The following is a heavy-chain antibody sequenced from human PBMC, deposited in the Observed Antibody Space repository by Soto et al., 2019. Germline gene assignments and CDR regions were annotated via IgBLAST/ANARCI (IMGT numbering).Heavy chain of an antibody. CDR1: GGSVSDKTYY. D-gene: IGHD3-22*01. CDR3: ARHHDSSGLFFV. J-gene: IGHJ4*02. V-gene: IGHV4-61*01. Sequence: SETLSFTCSVSGGSVSDKTYYWSWIRQPPGKRLEGIGYVYCSGSTNYNPSLKSRVTISVDTSKNQFSLKLSSVTAADTAVYYCARHHDSSGLFFVWGQGTLVTVSS. CDR2: VYCSGST.